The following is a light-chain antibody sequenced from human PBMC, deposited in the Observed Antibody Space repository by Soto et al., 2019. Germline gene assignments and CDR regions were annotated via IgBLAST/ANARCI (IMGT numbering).Light chain of an antibody. Sequence: EIVLTQSPGTLSFSPLERATLSCRASQSVSSSYLAWYQQKPGQAPRLLIYGASSRATGIPDRFSGSGSGTDFTLTISRLEPEDFAVYYCQQYGSSLVTFGQGTRLEIK. CDR3: QQYGSSLVT. V-gene: IGKV3-20*01. CDR1: QSVSSSY. J-gene: IGKJ5*01. CDR2: GAS.